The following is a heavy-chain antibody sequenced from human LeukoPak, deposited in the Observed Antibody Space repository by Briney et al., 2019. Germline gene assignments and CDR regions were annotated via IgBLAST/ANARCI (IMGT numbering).Heavy chain of an antibody. D-gene: IGHD5-18*01. J-gene: IGHJ4*02. V-gene: IGHV1-69*04. CDR1: GGTFISYA. CDR3: ARDRRGYSYGYHY. Sequence: ASVKVSCKASGGTFISYAISWVRQAPGQGLEWMGRIIPILGIANYAQKFQGRVTITADKSTSTAYMELSSLRSEDTAVYYCARDRRGYSYGYHYWGQGTLVTVSS. CDR2: IIPILGIA.